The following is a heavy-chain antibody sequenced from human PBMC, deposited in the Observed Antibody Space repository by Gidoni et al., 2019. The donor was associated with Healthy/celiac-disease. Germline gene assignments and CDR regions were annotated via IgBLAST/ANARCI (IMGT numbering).Heavy chain of an antibody. D-gene: IGHD4-17*01. J-gene: IGHJ6*02. CDR3: ARLGYGDYVGYYYGMDV. CDR2: IAPSDSYT. CDR1: GYSFTSYW. Sequence: EVQLVQSGAEVKKPGESLRISCKGSGYSFTSYWLSWVRQMPGKGLEWMGRIAPSDSYTNYSPSFQGHVTISADKSINTAYLQWSSLKASDTAMYYCARLGYGDYVGYYYGMDVWGQGTTVTVSS. V-gene: IGHV5-10-1*01.